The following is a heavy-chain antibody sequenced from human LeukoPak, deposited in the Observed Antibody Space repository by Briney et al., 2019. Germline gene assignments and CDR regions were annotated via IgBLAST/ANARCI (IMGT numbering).Heavy chain of an antibody. CDR3: ARGHSVATEESRPFDY. CDR1: GYTFTGYY. Sequence: GASVKVSCKASGYTFTGYYMHWVRQAPGQGLEWMGWINPNSGGTNYAQKFQGWVTMTRDTSISTAYMELSRLRSDDTAVYYCARGHSVATEESRPFDYWGQGTLVTVSS. J-gene: IGHJ4*02. D-gene: IGHD5-12*01. CDR2: INPNSGGT. V-gene: IGHV1-2*04.